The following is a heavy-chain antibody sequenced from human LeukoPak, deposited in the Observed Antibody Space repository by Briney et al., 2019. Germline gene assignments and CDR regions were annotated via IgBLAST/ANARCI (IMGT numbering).Heavy chain of an antibody. J-gene: IGHJ6*03. CDR1: GGPFSGYY. CDR2: INHSGST. CDR3: ARVGTVVAAPKRTKRYYYYMDV. V-gene: IGHV4-34*01. Sequence: SETLSLTCAVYGGPFSGYYWSWIRQPPGKGLEWIGEINHSGSTNYNPSLKSRVTISVDTSKNQFSLKLSSVTAADTAVYYCARVGTVVAAPKRTKRYYYYMDVWGKGTTVTVSS. D-gene: IGHD2-15*01.